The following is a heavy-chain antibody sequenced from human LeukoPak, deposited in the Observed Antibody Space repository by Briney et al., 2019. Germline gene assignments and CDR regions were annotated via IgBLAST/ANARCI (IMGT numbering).Heavy chain of an antibody. V-gene: IGHV3-23*01. J-gene: IGHJ4*02. D-gene: IGHD3-22*01. CDR3: AKFRGYYDSSGVRTDY. Sequence: PGGSLRLSCAASGFTFSTYPMHCARQAPGEGREWVSYISGSGGSTYYADSVKGRFTISRDNSKNTLYLQMNSLRAEDTAVYYCAKFRGYYDSSGVRTDYWGQGTLVTVSS. CDR1: GFTFSTYP. CDR2: ISGSGGST.